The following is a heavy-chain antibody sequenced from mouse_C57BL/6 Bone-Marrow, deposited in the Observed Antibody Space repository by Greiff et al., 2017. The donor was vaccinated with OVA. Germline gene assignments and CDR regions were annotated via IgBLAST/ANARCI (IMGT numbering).Heavy chain of an antibody. CDR2: ISDGGSYT. CDR3: ARDEGSYYYGSSYGFFAY. J-gene: IGHJ3*01. Sequence: EVQVVESGGGLVKPGGSLKLSCAASGFTFSSYAMSWVRPTPEKRLEWVATISDGGSYTYYPDNVQGRFTISRDTAKNNLYLQMSHLKSEDTAMYYCARDEGSYYYGSSYGFFAYWGQGTLVTVSA. V-gene: IGHV5-4*01. CDR1: GFTFSSYA. D-gene: IGHD1-1*01.